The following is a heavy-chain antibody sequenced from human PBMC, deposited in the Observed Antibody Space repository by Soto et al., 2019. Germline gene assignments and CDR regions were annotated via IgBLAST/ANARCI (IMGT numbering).Heavy chain of an antibody. V-gene: IGHV3-23*01. CDR3: AEDALETVISPAPFDY. D-gene: IGHD4-4*01. CDR2: ISGSGGST. Sequence: GGSLRLSCAASGFTFSSYAMSWVRQAPGKGLEWVSAISGSGGSTYYADSVKGRFTISRDNSKNTLYLQMNSLRAEDTAVYYCAEDALETVISPAPFDYWGQGTLVTVSS. J-gene: IGHJ4*02. CDR1: GFTFSSYA.